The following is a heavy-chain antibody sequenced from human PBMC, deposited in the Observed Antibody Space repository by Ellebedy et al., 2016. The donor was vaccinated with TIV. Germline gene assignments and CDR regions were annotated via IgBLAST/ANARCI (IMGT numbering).Heavy chain of an antibody. Sequence: MPSETLSLTCTVSGGSISNYYWSWIRQSPGKGLEWIGYIYVSGGTNYNPSLNSRVTISLDRSKNQYSLKLSSVPAAYTTVYYCARGLRGPFDYWGQGTLVTVSS. J-gene: IGHJ4*02. CDR2: IYVSGGT. V-gene: IGHV4-59*01. CDR3: ARGLRGPFDY. CDR1: GGSISNYY.